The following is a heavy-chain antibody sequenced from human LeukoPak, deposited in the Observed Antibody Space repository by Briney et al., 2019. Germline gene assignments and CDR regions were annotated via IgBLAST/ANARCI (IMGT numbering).Heavy chain of an antibody. CDR3: AKATVDTAIDDYFDY. Sequence: GRSLRLSCAASGFTFSSYAMSWVRQAPGKGLEWVSTISGSGGSTYYADSVKGRFTISRDNSKNTLYLQMNSLRAEDTAIYYCAKATVDTAIDDYFDYWGQGTLVTVSS. CDR1: GFTFSSYA. V-gene: IGHV3-23*01. J-gene: IGHJ4*02. D-gene: IGHD5-18*01. CDR2: ISGSGGST.